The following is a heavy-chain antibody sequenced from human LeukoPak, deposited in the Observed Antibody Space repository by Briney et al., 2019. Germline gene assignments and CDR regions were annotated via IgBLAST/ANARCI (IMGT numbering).Heavy chain of an antibody. CDR3: AGLVGRYSSGLYYYYFDY. Sequence: SETLPLTCTVSGDSINSLDLWSWVRQPPGKGLEWFGEMYLSGTTNSNPSVKSRVTISIDKSHNQFFLNLSSVTAADTAVYYCAGLVGRYSSGLYYYYFDYWGQGTLVTVSS. CDR1: GDSINSLDL. J-gene: IGHJ4*02. CDR2: MYLSGTT. V-gene: IGHV4-4*02. D-gene: IGHD3-22*01.